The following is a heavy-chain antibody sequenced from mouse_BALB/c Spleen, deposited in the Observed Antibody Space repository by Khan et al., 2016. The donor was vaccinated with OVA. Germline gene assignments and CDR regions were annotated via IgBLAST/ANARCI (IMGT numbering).Heavy chain of an antibody. V-gene: IGHV1-4*01. Sequence: VQLQQSGAELARPGASVKMSCKASGYTFTTYTIHWVKQRPGQGLEWIGYIIPSNDYTNYNQKFKDRATLTADKSSSTAYMQLSCLTSEDSAVYYCVREGAYYRSDGWFAYWGQGTLVTVSA. D-gene: IGHD2-14*01. CDR1: GYTFTTYT. CDR3: VREGAYYRSDGWFAY. J-gene: IGHJ3*01. CDR2: IIPSNDYT.